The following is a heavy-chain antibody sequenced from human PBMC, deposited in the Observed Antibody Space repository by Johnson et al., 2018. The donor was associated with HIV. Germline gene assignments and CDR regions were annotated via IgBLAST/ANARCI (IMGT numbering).Heavy chain of an antibody. Sequence: QVQLVESGGGVVQPGRSLRLSCEASGITFSSYGMNWVRQAPGKGLEWVAVIWYDGSNKYYADSVKGRFTISRDNAKNSLYLQMNSLRAEDTALYYCARDNFILGAFDIWGQGTMVTVSS. CDR1: GITFSSYG. CDR3: ARDNFILGAFDI. J-gene: IGHJ3*02. CDR2: IWYDGSNK. V-gene: IGHV3-33*01. D-gene: IGHD1-20*01.